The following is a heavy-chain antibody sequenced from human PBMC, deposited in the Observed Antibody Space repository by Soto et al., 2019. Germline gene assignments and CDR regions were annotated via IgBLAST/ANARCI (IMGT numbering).Heavy chain of an antibody. CDR1: GVTFGSYV. J-gene: IGHJ3*02. CDR2: IWYDGSNK. CDR3: AREFERLLAFDI. Sequence: ALRLSCAASGVTFGSYVMHWVRRAPGKGLEWVAVIWYDGSNKYYADSVKGRFTISRDNSKNTLYLQMNSLRAEDTAVYYCAREFERLLAFDIWGQGTTVTVSS. D-gene: IGHD1-1*01. V-gene: IGHV3-33*01.